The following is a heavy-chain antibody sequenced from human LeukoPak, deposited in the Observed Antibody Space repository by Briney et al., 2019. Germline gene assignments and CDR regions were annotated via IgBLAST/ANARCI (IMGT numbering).Heavy chain of an antibody. Sequence: SETLSLTCAVYGGSFSGYYWSWIRQPPGKGLEWIGEINHSGSTNYNPSLKSRVTISVDTSKNQFSLKLSSVTAADTAVYYCARRFEYSSSSDLYNWFDPWGQGTLVTVSS. CDR2: INHSGST. D-gene: IGHD6-6*01. CDR3: ARRFEYSSSSDLYNWFDP. J-gene: IGHJ5*02. CDR1: GGSFSGYY. V-gene: IGHV4-34*01.